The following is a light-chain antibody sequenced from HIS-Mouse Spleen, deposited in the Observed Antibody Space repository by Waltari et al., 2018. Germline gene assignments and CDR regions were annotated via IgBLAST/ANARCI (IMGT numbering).Light chain of an antibody. CDR2: EGI. J-gene: IGLJ3*02. CDR1: SSDVGSYNL. CDR3: CSYAGSSTWV. Sequence: QSALTQPASVFGSPGQSITISCTGTSSDVGSYNLVSWYQQHPGKAPKLMIYEGIKRPSGVSNRFSGAKSGNTASLTISGLQAEDEADYYCCSYAGSSTWVFGGGTKLTVL. V-gene: IGLV2-23*01.